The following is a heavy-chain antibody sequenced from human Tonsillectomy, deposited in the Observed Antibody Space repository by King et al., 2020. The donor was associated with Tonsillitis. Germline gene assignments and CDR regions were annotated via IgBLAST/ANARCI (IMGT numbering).Heavy chain of an antibody. CDR3: ARQTYDYLWGSYRPTFDY. V-gene: IGHV4-39*01. J-gene: IGHJ4*02. CDR1: GGSITTNSYY. D-gene: IGHD3-16*02. Sequence: LQLQESGPGLVKPSETLSLTCTFSGGSITTNSYYCGWIRQPPGKGLDWVASICYTGSTQFSPSPKSRVTISVDTSKNQFSLRLSPVTAADTAVYYCARQTYDYLWGSYRPTFDYWGQGTLVTVSS. CDR2: ICYTGST.